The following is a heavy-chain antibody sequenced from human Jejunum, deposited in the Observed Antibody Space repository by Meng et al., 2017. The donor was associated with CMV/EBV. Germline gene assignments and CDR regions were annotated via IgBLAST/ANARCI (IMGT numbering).Heavy chain of an antibody. Sequence: KATGGTYSSYAISWVRQAPGQGLEWMGGIIPIFGTANYAQVFQGRVTITTDESTSTAYMELSSLRYEDTAVYYCAGGKWELLFLDYWGQGTLVTVSS. CDR2: IIPIFGTA. CDR3: AGGKWELLFLDY. D-gene: IGHD1-26*01. CDR1: GGTYSSYA. V-gene: IGHV1-69*05. J-gene: IGHJ4*02.